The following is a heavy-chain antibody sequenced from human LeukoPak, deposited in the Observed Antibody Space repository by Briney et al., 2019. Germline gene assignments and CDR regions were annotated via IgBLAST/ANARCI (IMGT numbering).Heavy chain of an antibody. CDR1: GYTITDYG. Sequence: ASVKVSCKASGYTITDYGIRWVRQAPGPGLELMGWISTYNNNTNYAQKLQGRVAMTTDTTTSTAYMELRSLRSDDTAVYYCARDCSRNGYYCYWGQGTLVTVSS. V-gene: IGHV1-18*01. CDR3: ARDCSRNGYYCY. D-gene: IGHD3-22*01. J-gene: IGHJ4*02. CDR2: ISTYNNNT.